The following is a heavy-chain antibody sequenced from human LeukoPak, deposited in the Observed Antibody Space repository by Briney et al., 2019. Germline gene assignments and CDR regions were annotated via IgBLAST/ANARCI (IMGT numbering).Heavy chain of an antibody. J-gene: IGHJ2*01. CDR1: GGSFSGYY. Sequence: SETLSLTCAVYGGSFSGYYWSWIRQPPGKGLEWIGEINDSVATNYNPSLKSRVTISVDTSKNQFSLKLSSVTAADTAVYYCASYAKDIVVLPAASIYWYFDLWGRGTLVTVSS. V-gene: IGHV4-34*01. CDR3: ASYAKDIVVLPAASIYWYFDL. D-gene: IGHD2-2*01. CDR2: INDSVAT.